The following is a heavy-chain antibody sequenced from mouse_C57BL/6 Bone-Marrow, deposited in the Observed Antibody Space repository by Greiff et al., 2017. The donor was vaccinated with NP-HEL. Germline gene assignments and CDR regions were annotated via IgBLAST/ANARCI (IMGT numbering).Heavy chain of an antibody. CDR1: GYAFSSSW. D-gene: IGHD1-1*01. J-gene: IGHJ2*01. CDR2: IYPGDGDT. CDR3: ARDTTVTLFDY. Sequence: VQLQQSGPELVKPGASVKISCKASGYAFSSSWMNWVKQRPGKGLEWIGRIYPGDGDTNYNGKFKGKATLTADKSSSTAYMQLSSLTSEDSAVYFCARDTTVTLFDYWGQGTTLTVSS. V-gene: IGHV1-82*01.